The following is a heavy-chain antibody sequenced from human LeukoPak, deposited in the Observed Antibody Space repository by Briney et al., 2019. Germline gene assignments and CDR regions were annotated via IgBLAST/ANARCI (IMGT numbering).Heavy chain of an antibody. CDR3: ATLYSSSSFVYYYYGMDV. CDR1: GYTLTELS. D-gene: IGHD6-13*01. CDR2: FDPEDGET. V-gene: IGHV1-24*01. J-gene: IGHJ6*02. Sequence: ASVKVSCKVSGYTLTELSMHWVRQAPGKGLEWRGGFDPEDGETIYAQKFQGRVTMTEDTSTDTAYMELSSLRSEDTAVYYCATLYSSSSFVYYYYGMDVWGQGTTVTVSS.